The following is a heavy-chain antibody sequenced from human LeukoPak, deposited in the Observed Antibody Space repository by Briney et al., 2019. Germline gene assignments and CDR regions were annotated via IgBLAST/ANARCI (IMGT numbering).Heavy chain of an antibody. CDR1: GVFISSGGYY. V-gene: IGHV4-31*03. D-gene: IGHD1-26*01. CDR2: IYYSGTT. J-gene: IGHJ4*02. Sequence: PSQTLSLTCTVSGVFISSGGYYWSWIRQHPGEGLEWIGYIYYSGTTYYNPSLKSRVFMSVDTSKSQFSLRLSPVTAADTAVYYCARDRGSSGIFDYWGQGTLVTVSS. CDR3: ARDRGSSGIFDY.